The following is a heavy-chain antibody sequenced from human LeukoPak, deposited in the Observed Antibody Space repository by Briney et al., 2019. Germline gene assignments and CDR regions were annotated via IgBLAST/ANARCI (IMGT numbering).Heavy chain of an antibody. D-gene: IGHD2-2*01. CDR2: IYYSGST. CDR1: GGSISRGGYY. V-gene: IGHV4-31*03. J-gene: IGHJ3*02. Sequence: SETLSLTCTLSGGSISRGGYYWSWLRQHPGKGLEWFGYIYYSGSTYYNPSLKSRVTISVDTSKNQFSLKLSSVTAADTAVYYCARVLDCSSTSCPLAFDIWGQGTMVTVSS. CDR3: ARVLDCSSTSCPLAFDI.